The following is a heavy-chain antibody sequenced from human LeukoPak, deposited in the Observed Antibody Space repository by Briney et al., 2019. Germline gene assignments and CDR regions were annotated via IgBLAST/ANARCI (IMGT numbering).Heavy chain of an antibody. V-gene: IGHV4-59*08. Sequence: PSETLSLTCTISGGSIGGDHWSWIRQAPGEGLEWIGYISYTGSTSYNPSLRSRVTISLNTPENQFSLRLTSVTAADTAVYYCARAVTGTSLVDFWGQGTLAAVSS. CDR1: GGSIGGDH. J-gene: IGHJ4*02. CDR2: ISYTGST. CDR3: ARAVTGTSLVDF. D-gene: IGHD6-19*01.